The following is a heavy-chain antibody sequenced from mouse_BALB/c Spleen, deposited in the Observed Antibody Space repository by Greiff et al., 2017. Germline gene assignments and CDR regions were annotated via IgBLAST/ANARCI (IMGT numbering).Heavy chain of an antibody. J-gene: IGHJ1*01. CDR3: ARQGTGSYWYFDV. V-gene: IGHV5-9-3*01. CDR1: GFTFSSYA. D-gene: IGHD1-1*02. Sequence: EVQVVESGGGLVKPGGSLKLSCAASGFTFSSYAMSWVRQTPEKRLEWVATISSGGSYTYYPDSVKGRFTISRDNAKNTLYLQMSSLRSEDTAMYYCARQGTGSYWYFDVWGAGTTVTVSS. CDR2: ISSGGSYT.